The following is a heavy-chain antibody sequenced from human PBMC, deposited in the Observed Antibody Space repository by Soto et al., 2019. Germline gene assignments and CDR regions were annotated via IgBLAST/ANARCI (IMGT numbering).Heavy chain of an antibody. V-gene: IGHV1-18*01. J-gene: IGHJ3*02. CDR1: GYTFTSHG. CDR3: ARGGSRITMVRGVNDAFDI. Sequence: ASVKVSCKASGYTFTSHGISWVRQAPGQGLEWMGWISAYNGNTNYAQKLQGRVTMTTDTSTSTAYMELRSLRSDDTAVYYCARGGSRITMVRGVNDAFDIWGQGTMVTVSS. D-gene: IGHD3-10*01. CDR2: ISAYNGNT.